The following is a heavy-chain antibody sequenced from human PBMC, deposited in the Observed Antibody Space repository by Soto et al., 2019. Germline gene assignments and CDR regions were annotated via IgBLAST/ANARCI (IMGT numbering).Heavy chain of an antibody. CDR1: GYSISSGYY. D-gene: IGHD3-22*01. V-gene: IGHV4-38-2*01. CDR3: ARAYYYDSSGYLDI. CDR2: IYHSGST. J-gene: IGHJ3*02. Sequence: PSETLSLTCAVSGYSISSGYYWGWIRQPPGKGLEWIGSIYHSGSTYYNPSPKSRVTISVDTSKNQFSLKLSSVTAADTAVYYCARAYYYDSSGYLDIWGQGTMVTVSS.